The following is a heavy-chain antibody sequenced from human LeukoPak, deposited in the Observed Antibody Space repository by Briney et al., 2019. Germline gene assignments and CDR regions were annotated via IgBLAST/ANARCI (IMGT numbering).Heavy chain of an antibody. CDR1: GFTFSSYE. CDR3: AKEIYAVTTGYYFDY. D-gene: IGHD4-17*01. Sequence: GGSLRLSCAASGFTFSSYEMNWVRQAPGKGLEWVSYISSSGSTIYYADSVKGRFTISRDNAKNSLYLQMNSLRAEDTAVYYCAKEIYAVTTGYYFDYWGQGTLVTVSS. CDR2: ISSSGSTI. J-gene: IGHJ4*02. V-gene: IGHV3-48*03.